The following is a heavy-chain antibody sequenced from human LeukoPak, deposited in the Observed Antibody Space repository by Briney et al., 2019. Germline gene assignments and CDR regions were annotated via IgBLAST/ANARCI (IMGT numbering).Heavy chain of an antibody. J-gene: IGHJ4*02. CDR2: ISSSGSTI. CDR3: ARERHLTMIVN. V-gene: IGHV3-11*01. CDR1: GFTFSDYY. D-gene: IGHD3-22*01. Sequence: GGSLRLSCAASGFTFSDYYMSWIRQAPGKGLDGVSYISSSGSTIYYADSVKGRFTISRDNAKNSLYLQMNSLRAEDTAVYYCARERHLTMIVNWGQGTLVTVSS.